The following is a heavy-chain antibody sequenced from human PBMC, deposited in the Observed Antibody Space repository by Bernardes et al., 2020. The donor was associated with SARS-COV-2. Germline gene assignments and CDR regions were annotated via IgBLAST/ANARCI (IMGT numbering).Heavy chain of an antibody. CDR2: INEHGTIT. J-gene: IGHJ4*02. Sequence: GGSLRLSRAASGYIFSSYWMHWVRQAPGEGLVWVSRINEHGTITDYADSVKGRFTISRDNAKNTLFLEMKSLRVEDTALYYCTRDIGGAASYWGRGTLVTVSS. CDR1: GYIFSSYW. V-gene: IGHV3-74*01. CDR3: TRDIGGAASY. D-gene: IGHD1-26*01.